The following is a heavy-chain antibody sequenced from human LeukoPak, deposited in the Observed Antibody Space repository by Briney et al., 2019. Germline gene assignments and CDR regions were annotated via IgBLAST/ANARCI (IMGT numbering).Heavy chain of an antibody. V-gene: IGHV1-69*13. J-gene: IGHJ4*02. Sequence: ASVKVSCKASGYTFTSYDINWVRQAPGQGLEWMGGIIPIFGTANYAQKFQGRVTITADESTSTAYMELSSLRSEDTAVYYCASPPPNCGGDCYPSYFDYWGQGTLDTVSS. CDR1: GYTFTSYD. CDR2: IIPIFGTA. D-gene: IGHD2-21*02. CDR3: ASPPPNCGGDCYPSYFDY.